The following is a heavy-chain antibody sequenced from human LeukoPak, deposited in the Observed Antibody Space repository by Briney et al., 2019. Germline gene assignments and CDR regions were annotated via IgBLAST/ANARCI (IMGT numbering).Heavy chain of an antibody. CDR3: AKSGLAASGRNIWFDP. CDR1: GFTFSSYD. D-gene: IGHD6-13*01. J-gene: IGHJ5*02. CDR2: ISTAGDP. V-gene: IGHV3-13*05. Sequence: GGSLRLSCTASGFTFSSYDMHWVRQDKGKGLEWVSAISTAGDPYYLGSVKGRFTISRENAKNSFYLQMNSLRAGDTAVYYCAKSGLAASGRNIWFDPWGQGTLVTVSS.